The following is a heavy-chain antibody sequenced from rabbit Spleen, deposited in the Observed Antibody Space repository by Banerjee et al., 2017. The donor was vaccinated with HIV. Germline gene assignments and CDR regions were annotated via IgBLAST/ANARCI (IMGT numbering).Heavy chain of an antibody. J-gene: IGHJ6*01. V-gene: IGHV1S45*01. D-gene: IGHD4-2*01. Sequence: QEHLEESGGALVTPGGTLTLTCKASGFSFSEKEVMCWVRQAPGKGLEWIGCINTITGKTVYATWAKGRFTISKTSSTTVTLQMTSLTAADTATYFCATGDADSYWALGLWGQGTLVTVS. CDR3: ATGDADSYWALGL. CDR2: INTITGKT. CDR1: GFSFSEKEV.